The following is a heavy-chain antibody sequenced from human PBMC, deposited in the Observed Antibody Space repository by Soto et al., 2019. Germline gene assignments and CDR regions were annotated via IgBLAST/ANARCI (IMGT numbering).Heavy chain of an antibody. CDR2: LSASGRT. CDR1: GDSIGNFY. D-gene: IGHD2-8*01. J-gene: IGHJ2*01. CDR3: ARGMGRYFDL. Sequence: QVHLQESGPALVKPSETLSLTCAISGDSIGNFYWSWIRQPAGKGLESLGRLSASGRTNYSPSLQSRVTMSLDRPKNRFSLRLTSVSAADTAVYFCARGMGRYFDLWGRGTLVTVSS. V-gene: IGHV4-4*07.